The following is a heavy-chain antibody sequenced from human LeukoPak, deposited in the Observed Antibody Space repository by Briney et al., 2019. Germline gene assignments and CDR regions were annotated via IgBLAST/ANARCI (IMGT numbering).Heavy chain of an antibody. CDR2: ISSSSKTI. J-gene: IGHJ4*02. CDR3: VTELQLSN. D-gene: IGHD2/OR15-2a*01. CDR1: GFTFSSYT. V-gene: IGHV3-48*04. Sequence: GGSLRLSCVASGFTFSSYTMNWVRQAPGRGLEWVSYISSSSKTIYYADSVKGRFTVSRDNGKNSLYLQMNSLRADDTAVYYCVTELQLSNWGQGTLVTVSS.